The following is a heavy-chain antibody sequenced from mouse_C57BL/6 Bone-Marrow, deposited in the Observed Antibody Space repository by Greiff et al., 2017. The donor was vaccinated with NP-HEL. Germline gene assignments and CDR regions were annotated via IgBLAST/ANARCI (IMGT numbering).Heavy chain of an antibody. Sequence: VQLQQPGAELVRPGTSVKLSCKASGYTFTSYWMLWVKQRPGQGLEWIGVIDPSDSYTNYNQKFKGKATLTVDTSSSTAYMQLSSLTSEDSAVYYCARGGAAQALFAYWGQGTLVTVSA. CDR3: ARGGAAQALFAY. V-gene: IGHV1-59*01. CDR1: GYTFTSYW. J-gene: IGHJ3*01. D-gene: IGHD3-2*02. CDR2: IDPSDSYT.